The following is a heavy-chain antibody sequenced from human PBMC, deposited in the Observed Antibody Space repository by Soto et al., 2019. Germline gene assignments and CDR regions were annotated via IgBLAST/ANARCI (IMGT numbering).Heavy chain of an antibody. CDR3: ARALGQTTVTFDY. Sequence: SETLSLTCAVYGGSFSGYYWSWIRQPPGKGLEWIGEINHSGSTNYNSSLKSRVTISVDTSKNQFSLKLSSVTAADTAVYYCARALGQTTVTFDYWGQGTLVTVSS. J-gene: IGHJ4*02. D-gene: IGHD4-17*01. CDR1: GGSFSGYY. CDR2: INHSGST. V-gene: IGHV4-34*01.